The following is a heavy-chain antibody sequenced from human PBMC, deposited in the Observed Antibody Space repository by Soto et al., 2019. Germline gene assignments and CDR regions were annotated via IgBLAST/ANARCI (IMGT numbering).Heavy chain of an antibody. Sequence: GGSLRLSCAASGFTFSNAWMNWVRQAPGKGLEWVGRIKSKTDGGTTDYAAPVKGRFTISRDDSKNTLYLQMNSLKTEDTAVYYCTTDFFWGYCSSTSCLEFDYWGQGTLVTVSS. D-gene: IGHD2-2*01. V-gene: IGHV3-15*07. CDR3: TTDFFWGYCSSTSCLEFDY. CDR2: IKSKTDGGTT. J-gene: IGHJ4*02. CDR1: GFTFSNAW.